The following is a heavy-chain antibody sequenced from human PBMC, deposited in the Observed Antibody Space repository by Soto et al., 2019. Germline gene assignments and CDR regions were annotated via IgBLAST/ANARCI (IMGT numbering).Heavy chain of an antibody. CDR3: ASNQGGGTYYDILTGYEKFYYGMDV. D-gene: IGHD3-9*01. CDR1: GGSFSPNY. Sequence: SETLSLTCRLSGGSFSPNYWGWFRQSPGKGLEWVGYIYYGGTTSYNPSLKSRVTISLETSKSHLSLRLSSVTAADTAVYYCASNQGGGTYYDILTGYEKFYYGMDVWGQGTTVTSP. CDR2: IYYGGTT. V-gene: IGHV4-59*08. J-gene: IGHJ6*02.